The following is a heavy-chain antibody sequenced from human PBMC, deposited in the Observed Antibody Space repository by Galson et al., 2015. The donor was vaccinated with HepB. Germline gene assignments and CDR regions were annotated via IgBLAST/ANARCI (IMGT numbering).Heavy chain of an antibody. V-gene: IGHV3-53*04. J-gene: IGHJ6*02. D-gene: IGHD2-2*01. Sequence: SLRLSCAASGFTVSSNYMSWVRQAPGKGLEWVSVIYSGGSTYYADSVKGRFTISRHNSKNTLYLQMNSLRAEDTAVYYCARESPINVVVPAANPYGMDVWGQGTTVTVSS. CDR1: GFTVSSNY. CDR3: ARESPINVVVPAANPYGMDV. CDR2: IYSGGST.